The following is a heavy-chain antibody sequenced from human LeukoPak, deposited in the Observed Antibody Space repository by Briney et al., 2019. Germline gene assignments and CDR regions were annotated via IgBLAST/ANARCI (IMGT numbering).Heavy chain of an antibody. CDR1: GYTLTDLS. V-gene: IGHV1-24*01. Sequence: ASVKVSCKVSGYTLTDLSFHWVRQAPGKGLEWMGGFDPEDGETVYAQKFRGRVTMTEDTSTDTAYMELSSLRSEDTAVYYCARGRKVRGVTWWFDPWGQGTLVTVSS. D-gene: IGHD3-10*01. CDR2: FDPEDGET. CDR3: ARGRKVRGVTWWFDP. J-gene: IGHJ5*02.